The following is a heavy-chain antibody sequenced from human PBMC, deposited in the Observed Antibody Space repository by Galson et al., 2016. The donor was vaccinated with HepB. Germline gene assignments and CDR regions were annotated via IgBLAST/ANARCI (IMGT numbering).Heavy chain of an antibody. D-gene: IGHD5-24*01. J-gene: IGHJ4*02. Sequence: LSLTCTVSGDSISSVNWWTWVRQSPEKGLEWIGAIYHSGITNYNPSLKSRLTISVDKSKNLFSLHLTSVTAADTAVFYCARAPYNDIVVDYWGQGALVTVSS. CDR2: IYHSGIT. CDR3: ARAPYNDIVVDY. V-gene: IGHV4-4*02. CDR1: GDSISSVNW.